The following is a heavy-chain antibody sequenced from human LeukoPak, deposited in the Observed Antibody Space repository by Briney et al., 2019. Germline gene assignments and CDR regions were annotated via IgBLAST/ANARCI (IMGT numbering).Heavy chain of an antibody. Sequence: GGSLRLSCAASGFTFNSYAMSWVRQAPGKGLEWVSGISGSGGSTYYADSVKGRFTISRDNSKNTLYLQMNSLRAEDTAVYYCAKSPGIAVAGTPFDYWGQGTLVTVSS. J-gene: IGHJ4*02. V-gene: IGHV3-23*01. CDR3: AKSPGIAVAGTPFDY. CDR2: ISGSGGST. CDR1: GFTFNSYA. D-gene: IGHD6-19*01.